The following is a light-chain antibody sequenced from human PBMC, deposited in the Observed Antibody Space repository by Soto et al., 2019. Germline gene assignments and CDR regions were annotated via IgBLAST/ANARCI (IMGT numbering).Light chain of an antibody. Sequence: EIVMTQSPATLSVSPGERATLSCRASQSVNDRLAWYQQSPGQPPRLLIYDSSTGATGIPPRFSGTGSGTEFTLTSSSLQSADFAVYYCQQYNDWPLTFGGGTKVEIK. CDR1: QSVNDR. CDR3: QQYNDWPLT. CDR2: DSS. J-gene: IGKJ4*01. V-gene: IGKV3D-15*01.